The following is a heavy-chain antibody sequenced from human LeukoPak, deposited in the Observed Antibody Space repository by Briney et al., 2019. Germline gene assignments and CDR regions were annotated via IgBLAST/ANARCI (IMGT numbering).Heavy chain of an antibody. J-gene: IGHJ4*02. CDR3: ARFGSGWYYFDH. V-gene: IGHV4-39*07. D-gene: IGHD6-19*01. CDR2: IYYSGST. CDR1: GGSISSSSYY. Sequence: PSETLSLTCTVSGGSISSSSYYWGWIRQPPGKGLEWIGSIYYSGSTYYNPSLKSRVTISADTSKNQFSLKLSSVTAADTAVYYCARFGSGWYYFDHWGQGTLVTVSS.